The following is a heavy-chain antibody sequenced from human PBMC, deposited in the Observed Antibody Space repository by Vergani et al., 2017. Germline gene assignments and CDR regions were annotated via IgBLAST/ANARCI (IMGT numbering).Heavy chain of an antibody. CDR1: GFTFSSYA. Sequence: EVQLLESGGGLVQPGGSLRLSCAASGFTFSSYAMSWVRQAPGKGLEWVSAISGSGGSTYYADSVKGRFTIARDNSKNTLYLQMNSLRAEDTAVYYCAKRSGSYYHFDYWGQGTLVTVSS. CDR2: ISGSGGST. V-gene: IGHV3-23*01. CDR3: AKRSGSYYHFDY. D-gene: IGHD1-26*01. J-gene: IGHJ4*02.